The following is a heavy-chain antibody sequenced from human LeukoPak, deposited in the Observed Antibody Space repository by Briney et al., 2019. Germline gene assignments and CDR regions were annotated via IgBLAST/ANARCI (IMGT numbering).Heavy chain of an antibody. CDR1: GYTFTNYY. J-gene: IGHJ6*02. V-gene: IGHV1-46*01. D-gene: IGHD6-6*01. CDR2: INPSGGST. Sequence: AXVKVSCKASGYTFTNYYTHWVRQAPGXGPEWMGIINPSGGSTTYAQKFQGRVTMTRDTSTSTVYMELSSLRSEDTAVYYCASPPSISSSYYYYDMDVWGQGTTVTVSS. CDR3: ASPPSISSSYYYYDMDV.